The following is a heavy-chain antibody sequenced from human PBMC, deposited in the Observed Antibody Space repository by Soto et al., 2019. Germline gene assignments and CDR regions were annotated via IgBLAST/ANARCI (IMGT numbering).Heavy chain of an antibody. CDR1: GFTFSSYA. Sequence: GGSLRLSCAASGFTFSSYAMSWVRQAPGKGLEWVSAISGSGGSTYYADSVKGRFTISRDNSKSTLYLQMNSLRAEDTAVYYCAKVYAGYYSFSEYFQHWGQGTLVTVSS. CDR3: AKVYAGYYSFSEYFQH. V-gene: IGHV3-23*01. CDR2: ISGSGGST. D-gene: IGHD3-9*01. J-gene: IGHJ1*01.